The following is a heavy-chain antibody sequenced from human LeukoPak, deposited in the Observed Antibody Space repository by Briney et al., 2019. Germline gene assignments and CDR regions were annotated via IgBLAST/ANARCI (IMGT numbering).Heavy chain of an antibody. D-gene: IGHD5-24*01. CDR1: GGTFSSYA. CDR3: ARDGLEMATIRGAFDI. V-gene: IGHV1-69*04. Sequence: ASVKVSCKASGGTFSSYAISWVRQAPGQGLEWMGRIIPILGIANYAQKFQGRVTITADKSTSTAYMELSSLRSEDTAVYYCARDGLEMATIRGAFDIWGQGTMVTVSS. CDR2: IIPILGIA. J-gene: IGHJ3*02.